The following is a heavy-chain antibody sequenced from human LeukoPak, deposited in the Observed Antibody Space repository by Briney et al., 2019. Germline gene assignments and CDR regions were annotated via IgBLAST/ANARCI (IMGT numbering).Heavy chain of an antibody. J-gene: IGHJ4*02. CDR2: ISSSSSYI. CDR3: ASPTMKTGYISY. V-gene: IGHV3-21*04. Sequence: PGGSLRLSCAASGFTFSSYSMNWVRQAPGKGLEWVSSISSSSSYIYYADSVKGRFTISRDNAKNSLYLQMNSLRAEDTAVYYCASPTMKTGYISYWGQGTLVTVSS. CDR1: GFTFSSYS. D-gene: IGHD3-9*01.